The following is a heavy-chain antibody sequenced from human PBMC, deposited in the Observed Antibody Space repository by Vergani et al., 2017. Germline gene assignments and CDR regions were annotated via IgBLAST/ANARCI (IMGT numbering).Heavy chain of an antibody. J-gene: IGHJ5*02. V-gene: IGHV4-34*01. CDR2: INQSGST. D-gene: IGHD5-12*01. CDR1: GGSFSGYY. CDR3: ASLNGYDPGA. Sequence: QVQLQQWGAGLLKPSETLSLTCAVYGGSFSGYYWSWIRQPPGKGLEWIGEINQSGSTNYNPSLKSRVTISVDTSKNQFSLKLSSVTAADTAVYYCASLNGYDPGAWGQGNLVTVSS.